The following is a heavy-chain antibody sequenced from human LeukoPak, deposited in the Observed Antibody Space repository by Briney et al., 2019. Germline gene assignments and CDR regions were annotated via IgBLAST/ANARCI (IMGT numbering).Heavy chain of an antibody. CDR3: ARHYGGNPYFDY. CDR1: GGTFSSYA. J-gene: IGHJ4*02. Sequence: ASVKVSCKASGGTFSSYAISWVRQAPGQGLEWMGGIIPIFGTANYAQKFQGGVTITTDESTSTAYMELSSLRSEDTAVYYCARHYGGNPYFDYWGQGTLVTVS. V-gene: IGHV1-69*05. D-gene: IGHD4-23*01. CDR2: IIPIFGTA.